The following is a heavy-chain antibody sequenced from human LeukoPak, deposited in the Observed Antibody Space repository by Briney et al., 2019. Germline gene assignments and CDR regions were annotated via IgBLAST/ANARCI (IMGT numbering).Heavy chain of an antibody. CDR2: TSWDSGNI. CDR1: GFTFDDYA. V-gene: IGHV3-9*01. Sequence: GGSLTLSCAASGFTFDDYAMQWVRQAPGEGREWVSGTSWDSGNIGYGDSVRGRFTLSRDNPKNSLYLNSHSLRAEDTALYYCAKAVAVDYYYMDVWGKGTTVSVSS. J-gene: IGHJ6*03. D-gene: IGHD6-19*01. CDR3: AKAVAVDYYYMDV.